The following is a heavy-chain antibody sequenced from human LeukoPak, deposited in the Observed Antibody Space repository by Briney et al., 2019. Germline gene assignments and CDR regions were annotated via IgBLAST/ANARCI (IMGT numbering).Heavy chain of an antibody. V-gene: IGHV4-61*02. D-gene: IGHD2-2*02. CDR1: GDSISSGDYY. J-gene: IGHJ4*02. CDR2: ISSSGST. Sequence: SETLSLTCTVSGDSISSGDYYWSWIRQPAGKGLEWIGRISSSGSTNYNPSLKSRVTISVDTSKNQFSLKLSSVTAADTAVYYCARDISRYCSSTSCYRPVDYWGQGTLVTVSS. CDR3: ARDISRYCSSTSCYRPVDY.